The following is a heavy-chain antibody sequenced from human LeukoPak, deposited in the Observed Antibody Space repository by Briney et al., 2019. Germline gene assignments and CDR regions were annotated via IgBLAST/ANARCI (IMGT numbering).Heavy chain of an antibody. D-gene: IGHD6-13*01. CDR3: AKDRVTEAGYYFDY. Sequence: GGSLRLSCAASGFTFSNYGMHWVRQAPGKGLEWVSVISFDGSAKYYADSVKGRFTISRDNSRNTLYLQMTSLRAEDTAVYYCAKDRVTEAGYYFDYWGQGTLVTVSS. CDR1: GFTFSNYG. J-gene: IGHJ4*02. V-gene: IGHV3-30*18. CDR2: ISFDGSAK.